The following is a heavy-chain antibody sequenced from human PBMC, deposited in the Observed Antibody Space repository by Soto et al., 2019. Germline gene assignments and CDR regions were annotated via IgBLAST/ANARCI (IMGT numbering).Heavy chain of an antibody. CDR1: GFTFSSYG. V-gene: IGHV3-30*18. CDR3: AKKGPKVGQQLGTYYFDY. D-gene: IGHD6-13*01. Sequence: QVQLVESGGGVVQPGRSLRLSCAASGFTFSSYGMHWVRQAPGKGLEWVAVISYDGSNKYYADSVKGRFTISRDNSKNTXXLQMNSLRAEDTAVCYCAKKGPKVGQQLGTYYFDYWGQGTLVTVSS. CDR2: ISYDGSNK. J-gene: IGHJ4*02.